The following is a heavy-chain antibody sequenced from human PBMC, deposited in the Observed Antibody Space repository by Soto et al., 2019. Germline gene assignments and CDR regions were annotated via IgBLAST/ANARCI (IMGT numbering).Heavy chain of an antibody. CDR2: ISDRGDI. CDR3: ARGRHWFGP. V-gene: IGHV4-30-4*01. CDR1: GGSINSSDYN. Sequence: SETLSLTCTVSGGSINSSDYNWSWIRQAPGKGLEWIGQISDRGDINYNPPLESRVAISTDTSKNQVSLTLTAVNAADTAVYFCARGRHWFGPWGQGTLVTVSS. J-gene: IGHJ5*02.